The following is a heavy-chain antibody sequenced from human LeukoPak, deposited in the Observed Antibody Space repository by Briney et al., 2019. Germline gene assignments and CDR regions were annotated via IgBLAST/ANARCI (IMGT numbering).Heavy chain of an antibody. V-gene: IGHV1-3*01. D-gene: IGHD6-19*01. CDR3: ARGGRLGHFDY. Sequence: ASVKVSCKASGYTFTSYAMHWVRQAPGQRLEWMGWINAGNGNTKYSQKFQGRVTITRDTSASTAYMELSSLRSEDTAVYCCARGGRLGHFDYWGQGTLVTVSS. CDR1: GYTFTSYA. CDR2: INAGNGNT. J-gene: IGHJ4*02.